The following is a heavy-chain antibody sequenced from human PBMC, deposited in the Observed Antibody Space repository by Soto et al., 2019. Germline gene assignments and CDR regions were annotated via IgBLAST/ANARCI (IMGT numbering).Heavy chain of an antibody. Sequence: GESLKISCAASGFTFSSYWMHWVRQAPGKGLVWVSRINSDGSSTSYADSVKGRFTISRDNAKNTLYLQMNSLRAEDTAVYYCARAGGIQLWLQGYYFDYWGQGTLVTVSS. CDR3: ARAGGIQLWLQGYYFDY. J-gene: IGHJ4*02. D-gene: IGHD5-18*01. CDR1: GFTFSSYW. CDR2: INSDGSST. V-gene: IGHV3-74*01.